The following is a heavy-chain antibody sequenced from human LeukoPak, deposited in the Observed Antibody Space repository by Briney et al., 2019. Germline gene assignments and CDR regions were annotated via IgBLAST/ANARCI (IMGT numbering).Heavy chain of an antibody. Sequence: ASVKVSCKASGGTFSSYAISWVRQAPGQGLEWMGGIIPIFGTANYAQKFQGRVTITTDESTSTAYMELSSLRSEDTAVYYCASSYDSSGYYYGIVRHFDYWGQGTLVTVSS. V-gene: IGHV1-69*05. CDR2: IIPIFGTA. CDR3: ASSYDSSGYYYGIVRHFDY. D-gene: IGHD3-22*01. CDR1: GGTFSSYA. J-gene: IGHJ4*02.